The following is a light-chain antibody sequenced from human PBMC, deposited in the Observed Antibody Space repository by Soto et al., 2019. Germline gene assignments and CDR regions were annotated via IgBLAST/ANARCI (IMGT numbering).Light chain of an antibody. V-gene: IGKV3-11*01. Sequence: EIVLTQSPATLSLSPGERATLSCRASQSVSSYLAWYQQKPGQAPRLLIYDASNRATGIPARFSGSGSGTDFTLTIISLEPEDFAVYYCQQRTNWPFALTFGGGTKVDIK. CDR2: DAS. J-gene: IGKJ4*01. CDR3: QQRTNWPFALT. CDR1: QSVSSY.